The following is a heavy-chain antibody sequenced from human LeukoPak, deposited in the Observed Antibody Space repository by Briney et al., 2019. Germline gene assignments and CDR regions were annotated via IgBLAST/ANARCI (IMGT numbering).Heavy chain of an antibody. CDR2: IYYSGST. V-gene: IGHV4-59*01. Sequence: SETLSLTCTVSGGSISPYYWSWIRQPPGKGLEWIGYIYYSGSTNYNPSLKSRVTISVDTSKNQFSLKLSSVTAADTAVYYCARFVEVVAATSVWFDPWGQGTLVTVSS. CDR1: GGSISPYY. J-gene: IGHJ5*02. D-gene: IGHD2-15*01. CDR3: ARFVEVVAATSVWFDP.